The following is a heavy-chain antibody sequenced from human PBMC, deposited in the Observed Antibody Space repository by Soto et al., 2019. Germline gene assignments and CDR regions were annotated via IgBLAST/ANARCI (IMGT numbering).Heavy chain of an antibody. CDR1: GGSISSYY. D-gene: IGHD2-2*01. J-gene: IGHJ5*02. CDR3: ARRVVVPAAFYNCFDP. Sequence: SETLSLTCTVSGGSISSYYWSWIRQPPGKGLEWIGYIYYSGSTNYNPSLKSRVTISVDTSKNQFSLKLSSVTAADTAVYYCARRVVVPAAFYNCFDPWGQAPLVTVS. CDR2: IYYSGST. V-gene: IGHV4-59*08.